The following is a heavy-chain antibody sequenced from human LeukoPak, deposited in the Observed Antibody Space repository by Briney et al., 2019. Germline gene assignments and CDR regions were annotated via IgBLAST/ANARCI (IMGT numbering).Heavy chain of an antibody. V-gene: IGHV4-59*05. J-gene: IGHJ4*02. CDR3: ASTVGTAMVNY. D-gene: IGHD5-18*01. CDR1: GGSISSYY. CDR2: IYYSGST. Sequence: SETLSLTCTVSGGSISSYYWSWIRQPPGKGLEWIGSIYYSGSTYYNPSLKSRVTISVDTSKNQFSLKLSSVTAADTAVYYCASTVGTAMVNYWGQGTLVTVSS.